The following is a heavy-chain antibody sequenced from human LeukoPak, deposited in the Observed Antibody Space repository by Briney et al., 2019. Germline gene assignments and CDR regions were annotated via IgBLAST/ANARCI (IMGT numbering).Heavy chain of an antibody. Sequence: PSETLSLTCAVYGGSFSGYYWSWIRQPPGKGLEWIGEINHSGSTNYNPSLKSRVTIPVDTSKNQFSLKLSSVTAADTAVYYCARTKAGYCSSTSCRRYYDYYVMDVWGQGTTVTVSS. V-gene: IGHV4-34*01. CDR2: INHSGST. D-gene: IGHD2-2*01. J-gene: IGHJ6*02. CDR3: ARTKAGYCSSTSCRRYYDYYVMDV. CDR1: GGSFSGYY.